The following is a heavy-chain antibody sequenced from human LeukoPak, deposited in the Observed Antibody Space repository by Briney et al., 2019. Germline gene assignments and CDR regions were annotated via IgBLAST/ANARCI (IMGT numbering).Heavy chain of an antibody. CDR1: GFTVSSNY. CDR2: IYSGGST. J-gene: IGHJ4*02. D-gene: IGHD7-27*01. CDR3: ARDRGDWGSPYYFDY. V-gene: IGHV3-66*01. Sequence: GGSLRLSCAASGFTVSSNYMSWVRQAPGKGLEWVSVIYSGGSTYYADSVKGGFTISRDNSKNTLYLQMNSLRAEDTAVYYCARDRGDWGSPYYFDYWGQGTLVTVSS.